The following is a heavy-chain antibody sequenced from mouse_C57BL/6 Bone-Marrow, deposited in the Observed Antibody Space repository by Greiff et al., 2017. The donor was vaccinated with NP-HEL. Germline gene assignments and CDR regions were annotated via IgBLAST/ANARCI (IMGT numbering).Heavy chain of an antibody. D-gene: IGHD1-1*01. CDR3: TRGEITTVVATDWYCDV. V-gene: IGHV1-15*01. Sequence: LVESGAELVRPGASVTLSCKASGYTFTDYEMHWVKQTPVHGLEWIGAIDPETGGTAYNQKFKGKAILTADKSSSTAYMELRSLTSEDSAVYYGTRGEITTVVATDWYCDVWGTGTTVTVSS. CDR2: IDPETGGT. J-gene: IGHJ1*03. CDR1: GYTFTDYE.